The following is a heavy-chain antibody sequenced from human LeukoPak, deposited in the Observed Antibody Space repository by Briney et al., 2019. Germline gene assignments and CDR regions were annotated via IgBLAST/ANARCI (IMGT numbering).Heavy chain of an antibody. CDR1: GFTFSSYA. D-gene: IGHD2-21*01. V-gene: IGHV3-23*01. Sequence: TGGSLRLSCAASGFTFSSYAMSWVRQAPGKGLEWVSAISGSGGSTYYADSVKGRFTISRDNSKNTLYLQMNSLRAEDTAVYYCAKGARIVVVIAIYDYWGQGTLVTVSS. CDR2: ISGSGGST. CDR3: AKGARIVVVIAIYDY. J-gene: IGHJ4*02.